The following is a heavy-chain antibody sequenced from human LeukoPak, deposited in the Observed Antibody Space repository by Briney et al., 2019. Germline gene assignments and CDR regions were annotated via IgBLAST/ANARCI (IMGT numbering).Heavy chain of an antibody. V-gene: IGHV4-34*01. J-gene: IGHJ4*02. D-gene: IGHD1-14*01. Sequence: SETLSLTCTVSGGSISSYYWSWIRQPPGKGLEWIGEINHSGSTNYNPSLKSRVTISVDTSKNQFSLKLSSVTAADTAVYYCACPSGNHLYSFDYWGQGTLVTVSS. CDR3: ACPSGNHLYSFDY. CDR2: INHSGST. CDR1: GGSISSYY.